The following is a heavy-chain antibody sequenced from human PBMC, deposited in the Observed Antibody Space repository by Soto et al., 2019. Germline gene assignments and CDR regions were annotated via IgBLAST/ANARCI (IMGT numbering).Heavy chain of an antibody. J-gene: IGHJ4*02. D-gene: IGHD2-15*01. CDR2: INHSGST. Sequence: LSLTCAVYGGSFSGYYWSWIRQPPGKGLEWIGEINHSGSTNYNPSLKSRVTISVDTSKNQFSLKLSSVTAADTAVYYCARTSHKECSGGSCYPFRDFWGQGTLGTVSS. CDR1: GGSFSGYY. CDR3: ARTSHKECSGGSCYPFRDF. V-gene: IGHV4-34*01.